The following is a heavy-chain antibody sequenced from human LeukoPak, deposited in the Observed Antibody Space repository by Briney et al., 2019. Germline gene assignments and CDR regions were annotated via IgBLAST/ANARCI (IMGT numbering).Heavy chain of an antibody. D-gene: IGHD6-19*01. CDR1: GYTFTSYG. CDR2: ISAYNGNT. J-gene: IGHJ6*02. CDR3: ARVGAVASSHYYYYYGMDV. Sequence: ASVKVSCKASGYTFTSYGISWVRQAPGQGLEWMGWISAYNGNTNYAQKLQGRVTMTTDTSTSTAYMELRSLRPDDTAVYYCARVGAVASSHYYYYYGMDVWGQGTTVTVSS. V-gene: IGHV1-18*01.